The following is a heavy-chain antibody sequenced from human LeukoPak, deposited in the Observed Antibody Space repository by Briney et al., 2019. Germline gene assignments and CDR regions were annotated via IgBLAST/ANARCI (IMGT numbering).Heavy chain of an antibody. D-gene: IGHD3-10*01. J-gene: IGHJ5*02. Sequence: GGSLRLSCAASGFTFSSYEMNWVRQAPGKGLEWVSNISSSGSTVYYADSVKGRFTISRDNAKNSLYLQMNSLRAEDTAVYYCARGMVRGVIFWFDPWGQGTLVTVSS. CDR1: GFTFSSYE. V-gene: IGHV3-48*03. CDR2: ISSSGSTV. CDR3: ARGMVRGVIFWFDP.